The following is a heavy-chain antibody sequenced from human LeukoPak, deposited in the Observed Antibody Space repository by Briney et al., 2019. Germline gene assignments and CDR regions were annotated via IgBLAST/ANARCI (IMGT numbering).Heavy chain of an antibody. D-gene: IGHD5-18*01. J-gene: IGHJ4*02. CDR3: ARDGGYSYGQFDY. Sequence: GGSLRLSCAASGFTFDDYGMSWVRQAPGKGLEWVSGINWNGGSTGYADSVKGRFTISRNNAKNSLYLQMNSLRAEDTAVYYCARDGGYSYGQFDYWGQGTLVTVSS. CDR1: GFTFDDYG. V-gene: IGHV3-20*04. CDR2: INWNGGST.